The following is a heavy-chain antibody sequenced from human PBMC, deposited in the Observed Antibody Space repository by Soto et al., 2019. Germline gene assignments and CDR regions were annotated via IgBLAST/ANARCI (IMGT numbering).Heavy chain of an antibody. V-gene: IGHV1-8*01. CDR1: GYTFTSYD. J-gene: IGHJ3*02. CDR3: ASTISIVVAERRAFDS. CDR2: MNPNSGNT. D-gene: IGHD6-19*01. Sequence: ASVKVSCKASGYTFTSYDINWVRQATGQGLEWMGWMNPNSGNTGYAQKFQGRVTMTRNTSISTAYMELSSLRSEDTAVYYCASTISIVVAERRAFDSRGQGTMVTVSS.